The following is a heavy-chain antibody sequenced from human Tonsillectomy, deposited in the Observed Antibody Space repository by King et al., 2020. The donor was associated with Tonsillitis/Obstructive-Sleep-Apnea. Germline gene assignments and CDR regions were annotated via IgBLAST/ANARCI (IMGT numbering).Heavy chain of an antibody. CDR2: ISSNGGST. J-gene: IGHJ4*02. D-gene: IGHD3-3*01. Sequence: VQLVESGGGLVQPGGSLRLSCSASGFTFSSYAMHWVRQAPGKGLEYVSAISSNGGSTYYADFVKGRFTISRDNSKNTLYLQMSSLRAEDTAVYYCVKSRDRTIFGVVIMGYYWGQGTLVTVSS. CDR3: VKSRDRTIFGVVIMGYY. CDR1: GFTFSSYA. V-gene: IGHV3-64D*06.